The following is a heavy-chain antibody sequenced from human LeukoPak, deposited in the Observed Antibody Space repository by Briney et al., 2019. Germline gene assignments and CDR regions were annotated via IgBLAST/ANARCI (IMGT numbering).Heavy chain of an antibody. J-gene: IGHJ5*02. V-gene: IGHV4-4*07. CDR2: MYTSGSA. CDR3: ATERSRGLAL. Sequence: SETLSLTCTVPGDSTSGYYWSWIRQPAGKGLEWIGRMYTSGSASYNPSLKSRVTMSLDTSKKLFSLQMSSVTAADTAIYYCATERSRGLALWGQGALVIVSS. D-gene: IGHD2-2*01. CDR1: GDSTSGYY.